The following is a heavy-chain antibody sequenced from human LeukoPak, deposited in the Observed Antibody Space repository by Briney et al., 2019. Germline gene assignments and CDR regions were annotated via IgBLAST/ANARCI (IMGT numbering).Heavy chain of an antibody. D-gene: IGHD2-15*01. J-gene: IGHJ2*01. V-gene: IGHV1-18*01. CDR3: AVATPLWYFDL. CDR1: GYTFTSYG. Sequence: ASVKVSCKASGYTFTSYGISWVRQAPGQGLEWMGWISAYNGNTNYAQKLQGRVTMTTDTSTSTAYMELSSLRSDDTAVYYCAVATPLWYFDLWGRGTLVTVSS. CDR2: ISAYNGNT.